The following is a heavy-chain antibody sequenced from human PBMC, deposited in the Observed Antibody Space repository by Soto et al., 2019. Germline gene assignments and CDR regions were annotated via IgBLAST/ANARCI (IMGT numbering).Heavy chain of an antibody. Sequence: EVQLVESGGGLVKPGGSLILSCAASGFTFSSYSMNWVRQAPGKGLEWVSSISSSSSYIYYADSVKGRFTISRDNAKNSLYLQMNSLRAEDTAVYYCASLEQTVSHDYWGQGTLVTVSS. J-gene: IGHJ4*02. CDR3: ASLEQTVSHDY. CDR2: ISSSSSYI. V-gene: IGHV3-21*01. D-gene: IGHD3-3*01. CDR1: GFTFSSYS.